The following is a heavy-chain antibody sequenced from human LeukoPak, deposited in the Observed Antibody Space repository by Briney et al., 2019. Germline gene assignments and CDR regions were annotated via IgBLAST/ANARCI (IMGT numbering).Heavy chain of an antibody. CDR1: RFAFNTHW. CDR3: ARLVGDRTIYDY. Sequence: GGSLRLSCAASRFAFNTHWMSWVRQAPGKGLEWVATINRAGNEKYYVDPVKGRFIISRDNAKNSLYLQMNSLRVEDTAVHYCARLVGDRTIYDYWGQGTLVTVSS. CDR2: INRAGNEK. J-gene: IGHJ4*02. V-gene: IGHV3-7*01. D-gene: IGHD1-26*01.